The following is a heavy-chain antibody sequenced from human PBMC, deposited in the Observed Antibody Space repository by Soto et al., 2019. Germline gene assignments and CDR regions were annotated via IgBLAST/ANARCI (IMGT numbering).Heavy chain of an antibody. V-gene: IGHV4-39*01. Sequence: SETLSLTCTVSGGSISSGDYYWGWIRQPPGKGLEWIGTNYYSGSTYYNPSLKSRVTVSVDTSKSQFSLNLNSVTAADTAVYYCARGYDILTGPLDYWGPGTLVTVSS. CDR3: ARGYDILTGPLDY. D-gene: IGHD3-9*01. J-gene: IGHJ4*02. CDR1: GGSISSGDYY. CDR2: NYYSGST.